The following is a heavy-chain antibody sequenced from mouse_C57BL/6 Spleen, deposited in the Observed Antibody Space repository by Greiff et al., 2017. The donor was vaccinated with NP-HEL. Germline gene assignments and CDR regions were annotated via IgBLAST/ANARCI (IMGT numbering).Heavy chain of an antibody. D-gene: IGHD2-4*01. J-gene: IGHJ1*03. CDR2: INPNYGTT. CDR3: ARDYDYFV. V-gene: IGHV1-39*01. Sequence: LQWIGVINPNYGTTSYNQKFKGKATLTVDQSSSTAYMQLNSLTSEDSAVYYCARDYDYFVWGTGTTVTVSS.